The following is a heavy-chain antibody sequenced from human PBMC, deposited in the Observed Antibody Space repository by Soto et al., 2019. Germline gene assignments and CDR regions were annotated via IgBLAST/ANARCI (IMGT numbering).Heavy chain of an antibody. J-gene: IGHJ6*02. V-gene: IGHV1-46*01. D-gene: IGHD6-19*01. CDR1: GYTFTSYY. Sequence: ASVRVSCKASGYTFTSYYMHWVRQAPGQGLEWMGIINPSGGSTSYAQKFQGRVTMTRDTSTSTVYMELSSLRSEDTAVYYCAREYSSGWYRYGMDVWGQGTTVTVSS. CDR2: INPSGGST. CDR3: AREYSSGWYRYGMDV.